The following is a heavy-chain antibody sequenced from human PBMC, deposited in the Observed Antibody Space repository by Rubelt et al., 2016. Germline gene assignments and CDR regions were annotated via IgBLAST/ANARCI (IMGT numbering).Heavy chain of an antibody. CDR3: ARDQLLGNDDYGFDV. J-gene: IGHJ4*02. CDR2: IYYSGST. D-gene: IGHD4-17*01. CDR1: GGSITSYY. V-gene: IGHV4-59*12. Sequence: QVQLQESGPGLVKPSETLSLTCTVSGGSITSYYWTWIRQPPGKGLEWIGYIYYSGSTSYNPSLKSRVTISVDTSKSQFSLKVGSVTAADTAVYYCARDQLLGNDDYGFDVWGQGTQVTVSS.